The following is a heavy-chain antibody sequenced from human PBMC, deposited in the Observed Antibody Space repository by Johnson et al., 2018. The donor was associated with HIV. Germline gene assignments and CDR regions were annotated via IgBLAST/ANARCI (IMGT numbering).Heavy chain of an antibody. CDR2: ISGSGGST. Sequence: VLLVESGGGVVQPGGSLRLSCETSRFTFSSYAMSWVRQAPGKGLEWVSAISGSGGSTYYADSVKGRFTISRDNSKNTLYLQMNSLRAEDTAVYYCARDILRFDAFDIWGQVTMVTVSS. CDR3: ARDILRFDAFDI. V-gene: IGHV3-23*04. D-gene: IGHD3-16*01. CDR1: RFTFSSYA. J-gene: IGHJ3*02.